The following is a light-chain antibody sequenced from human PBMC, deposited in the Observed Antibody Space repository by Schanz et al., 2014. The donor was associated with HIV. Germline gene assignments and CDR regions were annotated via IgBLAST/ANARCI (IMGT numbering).Light chain of an antibody. CDR1: NSNIGNNY. CDR3: GTWDSSLRAVV. J-gene: IGLJ3*02. CDR2: DNH. Sequence: QSVLTQPPSVSAAPGQRVTISCSGSNSNIGNNYVSWYQQLPGTAPKLLIFDNHKRPSGIPDRFSGSKSGTSATLGITGLQIGDEADYYCGTWDSSLRAVVFGGGTKLTVL. V-gene: IGLV1-51*01.